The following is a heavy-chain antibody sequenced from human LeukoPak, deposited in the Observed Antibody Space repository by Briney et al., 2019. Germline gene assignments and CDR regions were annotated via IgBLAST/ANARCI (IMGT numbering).Heavy chain of an antibody. CDR3: ARDGSSSWFNYFDY. D-gene: IGHD6-13*01. V-gene: IGHV3-11*06. J-gene: IGHJ4*02. Sequence: GGSLRLSCAASRFTFSDYYMSWIRQAPGKGLEWVSSISSSSSYIYYADSVKGRFTISRDNAKNSLYLQMNSLRAEDTAVYYCARDGSSSWFNYFDYWGQRTLVTLSS. CDR1: RFTFSDYY. CDR2: ISSSSSYI.